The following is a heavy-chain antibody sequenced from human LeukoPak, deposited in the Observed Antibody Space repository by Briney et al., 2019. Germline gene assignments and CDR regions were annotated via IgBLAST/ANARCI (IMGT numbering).Heavy chain of an antibody. CDR3: ARDGGAPEDNTRGLDP. V-gene: IGHV3-21*01. J-gene: IGHJ5*02. CDR2: ISSSSSYI. D-gene: IGHD1-14*01. CDR1: GFTFSSYS. Sequence: GGSLRLSCAASGFTFSSYSMKWARQAPGKGLEWVSSISSSSSYIYYADSVKGRFTISRDNAKSSLYLQMNSLRAEDTAVYYCARDGGAPEDNTRGLDPWGQGTLVTVSS.